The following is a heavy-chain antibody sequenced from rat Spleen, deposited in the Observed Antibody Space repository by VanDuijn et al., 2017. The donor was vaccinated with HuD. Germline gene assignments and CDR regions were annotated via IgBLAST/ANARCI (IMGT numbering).Heavy chain of an antibody. J-gene: IGHJ2*01. Sequence: EVQLVESGGGLVQPGRSLKLSCAASGFTFSDYYMAWVRQAPTKGLEWVASVSYAGSSTYYRDSVKGRLTISRDNAKSTLYLQMNSLRSEDTATYFCARHNTYYGYYYFDYWGQGVMVTVSA. CDR3: ARHNTYYGYYYFDY. V-gene: IGHV5-22*01. CDR1: GFTFSDYY. CDR2: VSYAGSST. D-gene: IGHD1-9*01.